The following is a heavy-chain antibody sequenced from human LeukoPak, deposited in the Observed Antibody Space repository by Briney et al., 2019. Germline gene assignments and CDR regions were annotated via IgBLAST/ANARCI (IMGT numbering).Heavy chain of an antibody. CDR2: IKSESDGGTR. D-gene: IGHD3-22*01. CDR3: TTAEIGQPDY. Sequence: PGGSLRLSCVASGVTFNNAWMTGVRQAPGKGLEWVGRIKSESDGGTRDYDAAVKGRFTLSRDDSKSTMYLQMNSLKTEDTAVYYCTTAEIGQPDYWGQGTLVIVSS. V-gene: IGHV3-15*01. CDR1: GVTFNNAW. J-gene: IGHJ4*02.